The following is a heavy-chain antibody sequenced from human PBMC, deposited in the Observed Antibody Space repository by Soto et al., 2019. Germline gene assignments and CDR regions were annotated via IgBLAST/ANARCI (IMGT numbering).Heavy chain of an antibody. D-gene: IGHD3-22*01. CDR2: ISRSGSSI. CDR1: GFTFSDYY. Sequence: QVQLVESGGGLVKPGGSLRLSCAASGFTFSDYYMSWIRQAPGKGLEWVSYISRSGSSIYYTDSVKGRFTISRDNAKNSLYLQLNSLRAEDTAVYYCARDRGYYDSSGYFDYWGQGTLVTVSS. J-gene: IGHJ4*02. CDR3: ARDRGYYDSSGYFDY. V-gene: IGHV3-11*01.